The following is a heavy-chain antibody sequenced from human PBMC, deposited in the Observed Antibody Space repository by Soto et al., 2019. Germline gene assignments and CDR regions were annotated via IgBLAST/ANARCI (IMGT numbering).Heavy chain of an antibody. V-gene: IGHV3-21*02. CDR2: ISTGRSNI. D-gene: IGHD3-10*01. CDR1: GFSFSEYT. J-gene: IGHJ4*02. Sequence: EVQLVESGGGLVKPGGSLRLSCVASGFSFSEYTMSWVRQAPGKGLDWVSTISTGRSNIFYAASVKGRFTVSRDNAKNTWYLQVDNLRAEDTVVYFWAGGLGGVPVAADVDYWGQGTLVTASS. CDR3: AGGLGGVPVAADVDY.